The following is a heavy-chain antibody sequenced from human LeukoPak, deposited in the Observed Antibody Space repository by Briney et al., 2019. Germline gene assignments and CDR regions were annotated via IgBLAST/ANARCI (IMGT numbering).Heavy chain of an antibody. J-gene: IGHJ4*02. D-gene: IGHD3-10*01. CDR2: INQVGSEK. Sequence: GGCERLPYAAFGFTSLYYWMCWVRQAPGKGLEWGANINQVGSEKYSAHPVKCRFTITRANAKNSLILQVDSRRADDTPVCYLARDPGNTVVRDYWGQGTLVTVSS. CDR1: GFTSLYYW. CDR3: ARDPGNTVVRDY. V-gene: IGHV3-7*01.